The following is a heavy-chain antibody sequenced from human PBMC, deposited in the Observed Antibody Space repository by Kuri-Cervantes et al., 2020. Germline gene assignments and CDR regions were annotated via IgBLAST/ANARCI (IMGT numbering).Heavy chain of an antibody. Sequence: LRLSCAVSGGSISSGGYSWSWIRQPPGKGLEWIGYIYHSGSTYYNPSLKSRVTISVDTSKNQFSLRLSSVTAADTAVYYCARGRRGSSWNYFDYWGQGTLVTVSS. CDR3: ARGRRGSSWNYFDY. CDR1: GGSISSGGYS. CDR2: IYHSGST. J-gene: IGHJ4*02. V-gene: IGHV4-30-2*01. D-gene: IGHD6-13*01.